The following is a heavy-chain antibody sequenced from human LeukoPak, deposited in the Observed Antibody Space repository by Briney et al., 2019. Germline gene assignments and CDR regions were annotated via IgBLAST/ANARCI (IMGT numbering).Heavy chain of an antibody. V-gene: IGHV4-59*08. D-gene: IGHD6-6*01. CDR1: GGSISSYY. Sequence: SETLSLTCTVSGGSISSYYWSWIRQPPGKGLEWIGYIYYSGSTNYNPSLKSRVTISVDTSKNQFSLKLSSVTAADTAVYYCARGPTTYSSSSVWFDPWGQGTLVTVSS. CDR3: ARGPTTYSSSSVWFDP. J-gene: IGHJ5*02. CDR2: IYYSGST.